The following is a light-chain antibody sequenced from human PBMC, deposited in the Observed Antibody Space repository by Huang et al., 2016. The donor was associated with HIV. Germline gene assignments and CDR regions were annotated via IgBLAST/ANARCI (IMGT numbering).Light chain of an antibody. CDR2: CAS. V-gene: IGKV3-20*01. Sequence: EIVLTQSPGTLSLSPGERATLSCRASQSVSSSDLAWYQQKPGQAPRLLSYCASSRATGIPDRFSGSGSGTDFTLTIGRLEAEDFAVYYCQQYGSSPLYTFGQGTKLEIK. CDR1: QSVSSSD. J-gene: IGKJ2*01. CDR3: QQYGSSPLYT.